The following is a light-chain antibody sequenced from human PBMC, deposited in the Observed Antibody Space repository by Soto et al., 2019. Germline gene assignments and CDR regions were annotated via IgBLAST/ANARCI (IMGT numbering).Light chain of an antibody. CDR1: QSVSSY. CDR2: DAS. V-gene: IGKV3-11*01. J-gene: IGKJ1*01. Sequence: EIVLTQSPATLSLSPGERATLSCRASQSVSSYLAWYQQKPGQAPRLLIYDASNRATGIPARFSGSGSGTDFTLTISSLEPEDLAVYYCQQSSNWPPWTFGQGTQVESK. CDR3: QQSSNWPPWT.